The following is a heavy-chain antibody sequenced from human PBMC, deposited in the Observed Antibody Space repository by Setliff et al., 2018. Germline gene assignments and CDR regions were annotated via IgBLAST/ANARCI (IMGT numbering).Heavy chain of an antibody. J-gene: IGHJ3*02. D-gene: IGHD2-15*01. Sequence: RASVKVSCKASGGTFISYAISWVRQAPGQGLQWMGGIIPIFGTANYAQKFQGRVTITTDESTSTAYMELSSLRSEDTALYYCARDRGNCSGGSCRRTRIYDAFDIWGQGTMVTVSS. CDR1: GGTFISYA. CDR2: IIPIFGTA. V-gene: IGHV1-69*05. CDR3: ARDRGNCSGGSCRRTRIYDAFDI.